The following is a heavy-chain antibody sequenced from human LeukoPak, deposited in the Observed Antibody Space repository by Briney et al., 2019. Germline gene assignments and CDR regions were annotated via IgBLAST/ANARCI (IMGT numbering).Heavy chain of an antibody. J-gene: IGHJ1*01. CDR2: IVVGSGNT. Sequence: ASVKVSCKASGFTFTSSAMQWVRQARGQRLEWIGWIVVGSGNTNYAQKFQERATITRDMSTSTAYMELSSLRSEDTAVYYCAAGRDRYFQHWGQGTLVTVSS. V-gene: IGHV1-58*02. D-gene: IGHD1-26*01. CDR1: GFTFTSSA. CDR3: AAGRDRYFQH.